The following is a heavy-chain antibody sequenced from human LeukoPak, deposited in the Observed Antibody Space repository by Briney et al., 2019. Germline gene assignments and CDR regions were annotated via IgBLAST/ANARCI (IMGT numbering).Heavy chain of an antibody. CDR1: GGFISGHY. CDR3: ARQNPAVGGQGLDY. Sequence: SETLSLTCTVSGGFISGHYWSWIRQPPGKGLEWMGYIFYTGSTDYNPSLRSRITMSVDTSKNQFSLRLTSVTAADTAVYYCARQNPAVGGQGLDYWGQGILVTVFS. J-gene: IGHJ4*02. V-gene: IGHV4-59*08. D-gene: IGHD6-13*01. CDR2: IFYTGST.